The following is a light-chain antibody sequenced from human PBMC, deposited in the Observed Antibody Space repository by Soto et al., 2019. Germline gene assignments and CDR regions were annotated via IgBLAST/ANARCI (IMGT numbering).Light chain of an antibody. J-gene: IGLJ2*01. CDR2: TNN. CDR1: TSNIGSNT. CDR3: ATWDDSLHGLL. V-gene: IGLV1-44*01. Sequence: QSFLTQPPSVSGTPGQTVIISCSWGTSNIGSNTVSWYRQVPGTAPEVLIYTNNQSPSGVSDRFSGSKSGTSASLAIRGLQSDDEADYYCATWDDSLHGLLFGGGTKVTVL.